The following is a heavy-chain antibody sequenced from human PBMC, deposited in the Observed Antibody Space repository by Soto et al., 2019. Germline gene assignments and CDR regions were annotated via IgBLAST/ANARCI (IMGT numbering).Heavy chain of an antibody. J-gene: IGHJ4*02. CDR1: GFTFSSYA. CDR2: ISGSGGST. CDR3: AKDVGGITMIVGNFDY. D-gene: IGHD3-22*01. V-gene: IGHV3-23*01. Sequence: GGSLRLSCAASGFTFSSYAMSWVRQAPGKGLEWVSAISGSGGSTYYADSVKGRFTISRDNSKNTLYLQMNSLRAEDTAVYYCAKDVGGITMIVGNFDYWGQGTLVTVSS.